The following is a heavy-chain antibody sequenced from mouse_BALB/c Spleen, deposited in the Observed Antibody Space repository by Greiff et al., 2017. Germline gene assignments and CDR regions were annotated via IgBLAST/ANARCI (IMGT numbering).Heavy chain of an antibody. V-gene: IGHV5-17*02. D-gene: IGHD1-2*01. CDR1: GFTFSSFG. CDR3: AGFTTAQFAY. CDR2: ISSGSSTI. Sequence: EVKLVESGGGLVQPGGSRKLSCAASGFTFSSFGMHWVRQAPEKGLEWVAYISSGSSTIYYADTVKGRFTISRDNPKNTLFLQMTSLRSEDTAMYYCAGFTTAQFAYWGQGTLVTVSA. J-gene: IGHJ3*01.